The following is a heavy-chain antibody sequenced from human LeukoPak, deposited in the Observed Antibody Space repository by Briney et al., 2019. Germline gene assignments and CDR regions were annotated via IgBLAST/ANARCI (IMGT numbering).Heavy chain of an antibody. CDR1: GYTFTSYG. J-gene: IGHJ5*02. D-gene: IGHD1-14*01. V-gene: IGHV1-18*01. CDR2: ISSYNGNT. Sequence: ASVKVSCKASGYTFTSYGINWVRQAPGQGLEWMGWISSYNGNTNYAQKLQGRVTMTTDTSTSTAYMELRSLRFDDTAVYYCARPKPELPSSSDPWGQGTLVTVSS. CDR3: ARPKPELPSSSDP.